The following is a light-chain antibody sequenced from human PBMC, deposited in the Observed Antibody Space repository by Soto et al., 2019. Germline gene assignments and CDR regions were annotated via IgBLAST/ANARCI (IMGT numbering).Light chain of an antibody. CDR1: SSDVGNNNF. CDR2: EVS. J-gene: IGLJ1*01. CDR3: SSYAGSRYV. Sequence: QSVLTQPASVSGSPGQSITISCTGTSSDVGNNNFVSWYQQHPGKAPKLMIYEVSNRPSGVSNRFSGSKSGNTASLTVSGLQAEDEADYYCSSYAGSRYVFGTGTKLTVL. V-gene: IGLV2-14*01.